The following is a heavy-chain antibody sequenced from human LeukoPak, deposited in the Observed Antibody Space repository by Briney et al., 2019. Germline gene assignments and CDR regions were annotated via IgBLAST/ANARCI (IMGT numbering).Heavy chain of an antibody. Sequence: GGSLRLSCAVSGFTFDDYAMHWVRQVPGKGLEWVSGVNWNSDSIGYADSVKGRFTTSRDNAKSSLYLQMNSLRAEDTAFYYCAINGGGDSGYGNFDYWGQGTLVTVSS. CDR2: VNWNSDSI. CDR1: GFTFDDYA. D-gene: IGHD5-12*01. V-gene: IGHV3-9*01. J-gene: IGHJ4*02. CDR3: AINGGGDSGYGNFDY.